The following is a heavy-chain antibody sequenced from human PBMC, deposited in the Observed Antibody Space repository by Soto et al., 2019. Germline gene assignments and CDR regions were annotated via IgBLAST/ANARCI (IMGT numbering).Heavy chain of an antibody. CDR3: TTDHSSWYSYAFDI. CDR1: GFTFSNAW. J-gene: IGHJ3*02. CDR2: IKSKTDGGTT. D-gene: IGHD6-13*01. Sequence: GGSLRLSCAASGFTFSNAWMNWVRQAPGKGLEWVGRIKSKTDGGTTDYAAPVKGRFTISRDDSKNTLYLQMNSLKTEDTAVYYCTTDHSSWYSYAFDIWGQGTMVTVSS. V-gene: IGHV3-15*07.